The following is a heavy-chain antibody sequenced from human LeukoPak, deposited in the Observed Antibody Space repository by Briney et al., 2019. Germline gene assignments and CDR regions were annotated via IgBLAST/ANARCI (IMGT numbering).Heavy chain of an antibody. CDR2: ISGSGGST. CDR3: AKHYGYSSSWFVDY. V-gene: IGHV3-23*01. CDR1: GFTFSSFA. J-gene: IGHJ4*02. D-gene: IGHD6-13*01. Sequence: PGGSLRLSCAASGFTFSSFAMSWVRQAPGKGLEWVSAISGSGGSTYYADSVKGRFTISRDNSKNTLFLQMNSLRAQDTAVFYCAKHYGYSSSWFVDYWGQGTLVTVS.